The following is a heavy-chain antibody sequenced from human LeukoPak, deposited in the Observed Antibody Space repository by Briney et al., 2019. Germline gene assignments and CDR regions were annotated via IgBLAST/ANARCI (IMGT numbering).Heavy chain of an antibody. J-gene: IGHJ6*02. D-gene: IGHD3-16*01. Sequence: GGCLRLSCVASGFSLSIYAMHWVRQAPERGLEWVAVISYGGTKKYSADCVKGRFTISRDNSKKTPYPKINSLRAQDTPVYYCARTAESGGFYSYGMDVWGQGTTVTVSS. CDR1: GFSLSIYA. V-gene: IGHV3-30*11. CDR2: ISYGGTKK. CDR3: ARTAESGGFYSYGMDV.